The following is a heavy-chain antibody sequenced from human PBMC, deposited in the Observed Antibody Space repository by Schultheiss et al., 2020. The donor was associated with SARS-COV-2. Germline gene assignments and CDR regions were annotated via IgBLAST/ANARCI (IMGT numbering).Heavy chain of an antibody. J-gene: IGHJ5*02. V-gene: IGHV4-38-2*01. CDR3: ARFGGYYYDSTVYH. Sequence: SETLSLTCAVYGGSFSGYYWGWIRQPPGKGLEWIGSVYRTGTTYYNPSLKSRVAISVDTSKNQFSLKLSSVTAADTAVYYCARFGGYYYDSTVYHWGQGTLVTVSS. CDR1: GGSFSGYY. D-gene: IGHD3-22*01. CDR2: VYRTGTT.